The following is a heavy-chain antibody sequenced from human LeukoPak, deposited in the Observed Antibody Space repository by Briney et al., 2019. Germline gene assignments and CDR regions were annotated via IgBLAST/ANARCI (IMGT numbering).Heavy chain of an antibody. V-gene: IGHV1-18*01. Sequence: ASVKVSCKASGYTFTSYGISWVRQAPGQGLEWMGWINAYSGNTNYAQKLQGRVTMTTDTSTSTAYMELRRLRSDDTAVYYFARGPQGKYYDFWSGYPGDAFDIWGQGTMVTVSS. CDR3: ARGPQGKYYDFWSGYPGDAFDI. D-gene: IGHD3-3*01. CDR2: INAYSGNT. J-gene: IGHJ3*02. CDR1: GYTFTSYG.